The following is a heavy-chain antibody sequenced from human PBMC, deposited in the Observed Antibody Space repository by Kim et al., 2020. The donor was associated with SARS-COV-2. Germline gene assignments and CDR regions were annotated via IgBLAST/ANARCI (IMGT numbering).Heavy chain of an antibody. CDR1: GFTFSSYA. D-gene: IGHD3-22*01. J-gene: IGHJ3*02. V-gene: IGHV3-23*01. CDR3: AKVITMIVVVNAFDI. CDR2: ISGSGGST. Sequence: GGSLRLSCAASGFTFSSYAMSWVRQAPGKGLEWVSAISGSGGSTYYADSVKGRFTISRDNSKNMLYLQMNSLRAEDTAVYYCAKVITMIVVVNAFDIWGQGTMVTVSS.